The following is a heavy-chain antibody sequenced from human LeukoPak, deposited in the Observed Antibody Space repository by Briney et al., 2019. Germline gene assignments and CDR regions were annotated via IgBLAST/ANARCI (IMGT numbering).Heavy chain of an antibody. Sequence: PGRSLRLSCAASGFTFSSYGMHWVRQAPGKGLKWVAVISYDGSNKYYADSVKGRFTISRDNSKNTLYLQMNSLRAEDTAVYYCAKDSCSSNSCPIEYWGQGTLVTVSS. CDR1: GFTFSSYG. CDR3: AKDSCSSNSCPIEY. J-gene: IGHJ4*02. CDR2: ISYDGSNK. V-gene: IGHV3-30*18. D-gene: IGHD2-2*01.